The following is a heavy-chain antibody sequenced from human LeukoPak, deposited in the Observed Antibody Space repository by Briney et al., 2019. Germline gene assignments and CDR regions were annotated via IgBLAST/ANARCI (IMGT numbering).Heavy chain of an antibody. CDR2: IGSAGGSI. D-gene: IGHD2/OR15-2a*01. V-gene: IGHV3-23*01. J-gene: IGHJ4*02. CDR3: AKRGEVSTYYYFES. Sequence: GSLRLSCTASKFTFMNYAMHWVRQAPGKGLEWLSTIGSAGGSIFCADSVKGRFTISRDNSKSTLFLQMDSLRVEDTALYYCAKRGEVSTYYYFESWGQGALVTVSS. CDR1: KFTFMNYA.